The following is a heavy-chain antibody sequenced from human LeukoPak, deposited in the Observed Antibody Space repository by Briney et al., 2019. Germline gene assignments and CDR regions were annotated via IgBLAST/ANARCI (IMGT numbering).Heavy chain of an antibody. D-gene: IGHD6-19*01. J-gene: IGHJ5*02. CDR3: AREGIGYSSGWYNWFDP. Sequence: SETLSLTCAVSGGSISSYYWSWIRQPPGKGLEWIGYIYYSGSTNYNPSHKSRVTISVDTSKNQFSLRLSSVTAADTAVYYCAREGIGYSSGWYNWFDPWGQGTLVTVSS. V-gene: IGHV4-59*01. CDR1: GGSISSYY. CDR2: IYYSGST.